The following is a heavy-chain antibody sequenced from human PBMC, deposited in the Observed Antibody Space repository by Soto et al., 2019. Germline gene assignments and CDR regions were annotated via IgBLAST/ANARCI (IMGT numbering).Heavy chain of an antibody. CDR3: ARSSHKYCSGGSCYPDFILPPYFDY. Sequence: EVQLVESGGGLIQPGGSLRLSCAASGFTVSSNYMSWVRQAPGKGLEWVSVIYSGGSTYYADSVKGRFTISRDNSKNTLYLQMNRLRAEDTAVYYCARSSHKYCSGGSCYPDFILPPYFDYWGQGTLVTVSS. V-gene: IGHV3-53*01. CDR1: GFTVSSNY. CDR2: IYSGGST. D-gene: IGHD2-15*01. J-gene: IGHJ4*02.